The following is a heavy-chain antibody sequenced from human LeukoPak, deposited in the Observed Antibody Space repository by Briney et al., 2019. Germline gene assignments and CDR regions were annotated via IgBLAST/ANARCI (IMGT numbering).Heavy chain of an antibody. V-gene: IGHV3-43*01. J-gene: IGHJ6*03. CDR3: ARALVGGYDSYYYYYYMDV. D-gene: IGHD5-12*01. Sequence: PGGSLRLSCAASGFTFAAYTMHWVRQRPERGLEWVSLISWNGGSTSYTSSVKGRFTISRDNSKNTLYLQMNSLRAEDTAVYYCARALVGGYDSYYYYYYMDVWGKGTTVTVSS. CDR2: ISWNGGST. CDR1: GFTFAAYT.